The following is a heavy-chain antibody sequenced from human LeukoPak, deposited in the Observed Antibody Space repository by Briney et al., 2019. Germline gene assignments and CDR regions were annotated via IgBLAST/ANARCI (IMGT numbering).Heavy chain of an antibody. V-gene: IGHV4-30-2*01. D-gene: IGHD3-10*01. Sequence: SETLTLTCAVSGGSISSGGYSWSWIRQPPGKGLEWIGYIYHSGSTYYNPSLESRVTISVDRSKNQFSLKLSSVTAADTAVYYCAGSMVRGVPWYFDLWGRGTLVTVSS. CDR2: IYHSGST. CDR1: GGSISSGGYS. J-gene: IGHJ2*01. CDR3: AGSMVRGVPWYFDL.